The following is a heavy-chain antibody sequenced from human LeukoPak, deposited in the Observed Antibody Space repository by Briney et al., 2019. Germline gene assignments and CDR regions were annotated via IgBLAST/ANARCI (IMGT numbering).Heavy chain of an antibody. CDR1: GYTFTSYA. D-gene: IGHD3-10*01. J-gene: IGHJ5*02. CDR3: ARSQNYYGSGARFDP. V-gene: IGHV1-3*01. Sequence: ASVKVSCKASGYTFTSYAMHWVRQAPGQRLEWMGWINAGNGNTKYSRKFQGRVTITRDTSASTAYMELSSLRSEDTAVYYCARSQNYYGSGARFDPWGQGTLVTVSS. CDR2: INAGNGNT.